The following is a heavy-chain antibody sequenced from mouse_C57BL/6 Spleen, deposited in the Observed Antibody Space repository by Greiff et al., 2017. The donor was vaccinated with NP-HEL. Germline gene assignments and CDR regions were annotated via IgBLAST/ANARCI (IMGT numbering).Heavy chain of an antibody. CDR1: GYAFSSYW. J-gene: IGHJ2*01. V-gene: IGHV1-80*01. D-gene: IGHD2-4*01. CDR3: ARGGTRDYGFDY. CDR2: IYPGDGDT. Sequence: VQLQQSGAELVKPGASVKISCKASGYAFSSYWMNWVKQRPGKGLEWIGQIYPGDGDTNYNGKFKGKATLTADKSSSTAYMQLSSLTSEDSAVYFCARGGTRDYGFDYWGQGTTLTVSS.